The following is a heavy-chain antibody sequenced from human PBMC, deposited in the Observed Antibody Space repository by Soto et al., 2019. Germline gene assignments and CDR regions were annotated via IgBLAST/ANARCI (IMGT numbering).Heavy chain of an antibody. J-gene: IGHJ4*02. CDR2: IYYSGST. CDR3: ARGDNWNWGIFDY. CDR1: GGSISSYY. V-gene: IGHV4-59*01. D-gene: IGHD1-7*01. Sequence: PSETLSLTCTVSGGSISSYYWSWIWQPPGKGLEWIGYIYYSGSTNYNPSLKSRVTISVDTSKNQFSLKLSSVTAADTAVYYCARGDNWNWGIFDYWGQGTLVTVSS.